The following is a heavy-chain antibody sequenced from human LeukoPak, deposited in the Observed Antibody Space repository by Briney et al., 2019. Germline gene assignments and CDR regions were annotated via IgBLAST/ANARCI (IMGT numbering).Heavy chain of an antibody. CDR2: IYPGDSDT. CDR3: ARLGYCSCITCYNAFDI. D-gene: IGHD2-2*01. V-gene: IGHV5-51*01. Sequence: GSLKISCKGSGYSFTSYWIAWVRQMPGEDLEYMGIIYPGDSDTRYSPSFQGQVTISADTSINTAYLQWSSLKASDTAIYYCARLGYCSCITCYNAFDIWGQGTMVTVSS. J-gene: IGHJ3*02. CDR1: GYSFTSYW.